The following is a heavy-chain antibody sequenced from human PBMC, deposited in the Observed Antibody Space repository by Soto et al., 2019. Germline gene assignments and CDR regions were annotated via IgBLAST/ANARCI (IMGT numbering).Heavy chain of an antibody. CDR1: GYTFTTYA. CDR2: INPASGHT. D-gene: IGHD1-26*01. Sequence: QVQLVQSGAEVKKPGASVKVSCKASGYTFTTYALHWVRQAPGQRPDWMGWINPASGHTKYSKKFQDRVTITRDTYASTGYMELSSLRSEDTAVYYCGRSVVGATGEILYNAMDVWGQGTTVTVSS. V-gene: IGHV1-3*01. CDR3: GRSVVGATGEILYNAMDV. J-gene: IGHJ6*02.